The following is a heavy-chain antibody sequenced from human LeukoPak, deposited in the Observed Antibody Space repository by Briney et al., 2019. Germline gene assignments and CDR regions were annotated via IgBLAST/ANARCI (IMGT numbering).Heavy chain of an antibody. CDR1: GGSFSGYY. V-gene: IGHV4-34*01. CDR3: ARHGHYCDTSGYYSIPDF. CDR2: INHSGSA. D-gene: IGHD3-22*01. J-gene: IGHJ4*02. Sequence: PSETLSLTCAVYGGSFSGYYWSWIRQPPGTGQEWIGEINHSGSANYNPSLQSRVTISVDTSKNQFSLKLSSVTVADTAVYYCARHGHYCDTSGYYSIPDFWGQGTLVTVSS.